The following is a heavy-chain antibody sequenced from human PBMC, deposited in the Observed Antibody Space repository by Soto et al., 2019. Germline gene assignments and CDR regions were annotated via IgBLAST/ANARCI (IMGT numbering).Heavy chain of an antibody. J-gene: IGHJ5*02. CDR2: IYYSGSS. V-gene: IGHV4-59*12. CDR3: ARDRSGGYNWFDP. D-gene: IGHD2-15*01. Sequence: SETLSLTCTVSGGSITSYYWSWIRQSPGKGLEWIGNIYYSGSSNYNPSLESRVTISVDTSKNQFSLRLSSVTAADTAVYYCARDRSGGYNWFDPWGQGTLVTVSS. CDR1: GGSITSYY.